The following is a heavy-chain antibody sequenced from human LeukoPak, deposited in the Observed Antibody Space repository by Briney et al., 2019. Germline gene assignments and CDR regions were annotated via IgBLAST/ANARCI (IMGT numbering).Heavy chain of an antibody. Sequence: PGGSLRLSCAASGFTFSDYYMSWIRQAPGKGLEWVSYISSSGSTIYYADSVKGRFTISRDNAKNSLYLQMNSLRAEDAAVYYCARVVLTGYYNLFFDYWGQGTLVTVSS. CDR3: ARVVLTGYYNLFFDY. CDR1: GFTFSDYY. J-gene: IGHJ4*02. CDR2: ISSSGSTI. V-gene: IGHV3-11*01. D-gene: IGHD3-9*01.